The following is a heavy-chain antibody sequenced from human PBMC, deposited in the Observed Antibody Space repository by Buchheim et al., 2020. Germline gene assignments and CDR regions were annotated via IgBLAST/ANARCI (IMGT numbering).Heavy chain of an antibody. V-gene: IGHV4-34*01. J-gene: IGHJ6*02. D-gene: IGHD2-2*01. CDR1: GGSFSGYY. CDR2: INHSGST. CDR3: ARVRLPAAMYYYYYGMDV. Sequence: QVQLQQWGAGLLKPSETLSLTCAVYGGSFSGYYWSWIRQPPGKGLEWIGEINHSGSTNYNPSLKSRVTISVDTSKNQFSLKLSSVTAADTAVYYCARVRLPAAMYYYYYGMDVWGQGTT.